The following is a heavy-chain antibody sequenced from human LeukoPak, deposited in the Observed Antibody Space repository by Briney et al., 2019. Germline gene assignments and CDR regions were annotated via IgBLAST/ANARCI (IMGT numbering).Heavy chain of an antibody. CDR3: ARARNGGSFDP. Sequence: GGSLRLSCAASGFPFSRLDMHWVRQAPGKTLEWVSVIGADGDIYYSVSVKGRFTISRENAKNSLYLQMNSLRVGDTAVYYCARARNGGSFDPWGQGTLVTVSS. CDR1: GFPFSRLD. J-gene: IGHJ5*02. V-gene: IGHV3-13*01. D-gene: IGHD3-16*01. CDR2: IGADGDI.